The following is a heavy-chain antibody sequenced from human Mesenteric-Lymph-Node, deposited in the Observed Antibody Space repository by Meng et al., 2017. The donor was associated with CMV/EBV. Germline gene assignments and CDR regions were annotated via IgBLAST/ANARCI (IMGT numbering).Heavy chain of an antibody. CDR2: LYYSGST. CDR1: GGSVSSGSHY. D-gene: IGHD3-3*01. CDR3: ARLDYDGYYYYGMDV. V-gene: IGHV4-61*01. J-gene: IGHJ6*02. Sequence: LSCTVSGGSVSSGSHYWSWIRQPPGKGLEWIGYLYYSGSTNYNPSLKSRVTISADTSKNQLSLKLRSVTGADTAVYYCARLDYDGYYYYGMDVWGQGTTVTVSS.